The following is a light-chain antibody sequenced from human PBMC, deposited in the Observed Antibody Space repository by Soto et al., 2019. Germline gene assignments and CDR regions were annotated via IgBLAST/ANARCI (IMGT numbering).Light chain of an antibody. J-gene: IGKJ1*01. Sequence: EIVLTQSPATLSLSRGERATLSCRASQSVNSYLAWYHQKPGQAPRLLIYDAANRATGIPARFSGSGSGTDFTLTISSLEPEDFAVYYCQQRSNWPRTFGQGTKVEIK. CDR1: QSVNSY. V-gene: IGKV3-11*01. CDR2: DAA. CDR3: QQRSNWPRT.